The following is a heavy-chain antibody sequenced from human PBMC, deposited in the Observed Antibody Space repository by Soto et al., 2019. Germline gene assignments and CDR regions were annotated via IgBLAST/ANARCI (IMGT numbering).Heavy chain of an antibody. Sequence: PGGSLRLSCAASGFILRNYAMSWVRQAPGKGLEWVSAISGSGTNTYYADSVRGRFTSSRDSSKNTLYLRMDSLRAEDTAVYYCAKEGDDYGSGTSFYFDYWGQGILVTVSS. CDR2: ISGSGTNT. CDR1: GFILRNYA. CDR3: AKEGDDYGSGTSFYFDY. V-gene: IGHV3-23*01. J-gene: IGHJ4*02. D-gene: IGHD3-10*01.